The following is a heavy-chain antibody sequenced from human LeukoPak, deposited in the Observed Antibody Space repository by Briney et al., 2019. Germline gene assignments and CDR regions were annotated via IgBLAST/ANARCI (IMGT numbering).Heavy chain of an antibody. D-gene: IGHD1-26*01. CDR3: ARRGPRGTDFDF. J-gene: IGHJ4*02. Sequence: KPSETLSLTCTVSGGSISDYYWNWIRQPPGKGLERIGYMYYRGSSNFNPSLKSRVTISVDTSKNRLSLKLTSVTAADTAVYYCARRGPRGTDFDFWGQGTLVTVSS. CDR2: MYYRGSS. V-gene: IGHV4-59*01. CDR1: GGSISDYY.